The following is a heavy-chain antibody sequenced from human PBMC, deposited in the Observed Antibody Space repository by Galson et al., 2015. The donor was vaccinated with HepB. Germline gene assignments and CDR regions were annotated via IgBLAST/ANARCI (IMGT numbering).Heavy chain of an antibody. D-gene: IGHD2-2*01. CDR2: IKEDGTTK. V-gene: IGHV3-7*03. CDR3: TTSRVFDY. CDR1: GFTFNKYW. Sequence: SLRLSCAASGFTFNKYWMNWVRQAPGKGLEWVANIKEDGTTKFYLGSVEGRFTISRDNTKNSLFLDMNSLRAEDTAVYYCTTSRVFDYWGQGTLVVVSS. J-gene: IGHJ4*02.